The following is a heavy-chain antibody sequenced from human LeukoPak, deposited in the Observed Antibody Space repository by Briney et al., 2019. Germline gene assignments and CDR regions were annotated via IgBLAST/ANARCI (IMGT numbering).Heavy chain of an antibody. V-gene: IGHV1-18*01. Sequence: ASVKVSCKASGYTFTRYDINWVRQATGQGLEWMGWISAYNGNTNYAQKLQGRVTMTTDTSTSTAYMELRSLRSDDTAVYYCAREDSGYDCFDYWGQGTLVTVSS. J-gene: IGHJ4*02. CDR2: ISAYNGNT. CDR3: AREDSGYDCFDY. D-gene: IGHD5-12*01. CDR1: GYTFTRYD.